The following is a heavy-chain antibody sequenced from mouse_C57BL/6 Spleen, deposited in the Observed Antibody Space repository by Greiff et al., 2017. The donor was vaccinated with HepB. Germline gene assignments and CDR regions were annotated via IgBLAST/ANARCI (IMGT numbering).Heavy chain of an antibody. J-gene: IGHJ3*01. V-gene: IGHV7-3*01. D-gene: IGHD2-3*01. Sequence: EVQLVESGGGLVQPGGSLSLSCAASGFTFTDYYMSWVRQPPGKALEWLGFIRNKANGYTTEYSASVKGRFTISRDNSQSILYLQMNALRAEDSATYYCARSYEEFAYWGQGTLVTVSA. CDR3: ARSYEEFAY. CDR2: IRNKANGYTT. CDR1: GFTFTDYY.